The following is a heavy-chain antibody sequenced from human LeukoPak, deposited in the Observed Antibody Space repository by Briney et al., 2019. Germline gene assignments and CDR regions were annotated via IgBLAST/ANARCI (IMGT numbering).Heavy chain of an antibody. V-gene: IGHV3-11*01. CDR2: INIGGTNT. CDR3: ATDGAGFDT. CDR1: GFTFNDYY. J-gene: IGHJ5*02. Sequence: GGSLRLSCAASGFTFNDYYMSWIRQAPGKGLEWLSYINIGGTNTRYADSVKGRFTISRDNAKKSLYLEMSNLRAEDTAVYYCATDGAGFDTWGQGVLVTVSS.